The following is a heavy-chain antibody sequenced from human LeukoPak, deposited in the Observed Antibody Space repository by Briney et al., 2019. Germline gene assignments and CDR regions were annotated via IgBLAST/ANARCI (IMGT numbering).Heavy chain of an antibody. Sequence: GESLKISCKASGYTFTSYGISWVRQAPGQGLEWMGWISAYNGNTNYAQKLQGRVTMTTDTSTSTAYMELRSLRSDDTAVYYCARHSDDYGDYTPSYWGQGTLVTVSS. D-gene: IGHD4-17*01. J-gene: IGHJ4*02. CDR1: GYTFTSYG. CDR3: ARHSDDYGDYTPSY. CDR2: ISAYNGNT. V-gene: IGHV1-18*01.